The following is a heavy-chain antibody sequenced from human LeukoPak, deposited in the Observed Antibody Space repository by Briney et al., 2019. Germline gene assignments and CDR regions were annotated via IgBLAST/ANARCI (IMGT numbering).Heavy chain of an antibody. V-gene: IGHV1-24*01. Sequence: DSVKVSCKVSGYTVTELAMHWVRQAPGKGLEWMGGFDPEDGETIYAQKFQGRVTMTEDTSTDTAYMELSSLRSEDTAVYYCATGYSGYDWVYWGQGTLVTVSS. CDR2: FDPEDGET. CDR3: ATGYSGYDWVY. J-gene: IGHJ4*02. D-gene: IGHD5-12*01. CDR1: GYTVTELA.